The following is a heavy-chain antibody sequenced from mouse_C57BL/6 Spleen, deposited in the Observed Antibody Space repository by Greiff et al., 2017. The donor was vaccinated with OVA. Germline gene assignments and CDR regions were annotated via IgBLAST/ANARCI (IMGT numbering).Heavy chain of an antibody. D-gene: IGHD2-3*01. V-gene: IGHV1-69*01. CDR2: IDPYGSYT. Sequence: VLLQQPGAGLVLPGASVKLSCKASGYTFTSYWMHWVQQAPGQGLEWIGEIDPYGSYTNYNHKFKGKSTFTVDKSTSTAYMHLSSLTCEDSEVYYCERVDDGYYSWFDYWGQGTLVTVSA. CDR1: GYTFTSYW. CDR3: ERVDDGYYSWFDY. J-gene: IGHJ3*01.